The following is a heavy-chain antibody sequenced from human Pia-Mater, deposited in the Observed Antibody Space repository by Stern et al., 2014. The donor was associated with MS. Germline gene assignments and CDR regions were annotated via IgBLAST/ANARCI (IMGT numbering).Heavy chain of an antibody. V-gene: IGHV1-69*01. CDR3: ARDGRHTDNYGLDV. J-gene: IGHJ6*02. CDR2: VIPISGTD. Sequence: VQLVESGAEVKKPGSSVKVSCKASGGTFHVYAINWLRQAPGQGLEWKGGVIPISGTDNYQQKVQGSVTVNADACTRTSSMQLSSLRYDDTAVYYCARDGRHTDNYGLDVWGQGTTVTVSS. CDR1: GGTFHVYA. D-gene: IGHD3-9*01.